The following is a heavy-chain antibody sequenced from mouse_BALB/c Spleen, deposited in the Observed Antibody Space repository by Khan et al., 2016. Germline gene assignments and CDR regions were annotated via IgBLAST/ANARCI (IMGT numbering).Heavy chain of an antibody. D-gene: IGHD2-2*01. Sequence: EVKLLESGGGLVQPGGSLKLSCAASGFDFSRYWMSWVRQAPGKGLEWIGEIYPDSSTTNYTQSLKDKFIISRDNANNTLYLQMSKVRSEDTALYYCAVTVWYFVVWGAGTTVTVSS. CDR3: AVTVWYFVV. J-gene: IGHJ1*01. CDR1: GFDFSRYW. V-gene: IGHV4-1*02. CDR2: IYPDSSTT.